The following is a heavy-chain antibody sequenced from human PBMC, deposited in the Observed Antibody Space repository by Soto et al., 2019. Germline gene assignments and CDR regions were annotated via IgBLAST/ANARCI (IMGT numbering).Heavy chain of an antibody. Sequence: SETLSLTCTVSGGSISTYYWSWIRQPPGKGLEWIGYVYFSGSTNYNPSLKSRVTIPVDTSKKQFSLELTSVTAADTAVYYCARVSNVVATIRYLDYWGQGALVTVSS. CDR3: ARVSNVVATIRYLDY. V-gene: IGHV4-59*01. CDR1: GGSISTYY. D-gene: IGHD5-12*01. J-gene: IGHJ4*02. CDR2: VYFSGST.